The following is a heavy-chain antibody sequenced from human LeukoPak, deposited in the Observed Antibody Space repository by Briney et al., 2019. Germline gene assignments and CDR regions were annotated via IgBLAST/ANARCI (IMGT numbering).Heavy chain of an antibody. D-gene: IGHD3-10*01. CDR3: ARELRWCGGPRGGDNWFDP. V-gene: IGHV1-18*01. Sequence: ASVTLSCKASGYTFTSYGISWVRQAPGQGLEWMGWISAYNGNTNYAHKLQGRVTMTTDTSTSTAYMELRSLGSDDTAVYYCARELRWCGGPRGGDNWFDPWGQGTLVTVSS. J-gene: IGHJ5*02. CDR1: GYTFTSYG. CDR2: ISAYNGNT.